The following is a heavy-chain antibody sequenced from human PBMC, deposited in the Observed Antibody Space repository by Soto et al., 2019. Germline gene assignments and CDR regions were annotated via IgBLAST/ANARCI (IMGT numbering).Heavy chain of an antibody. D-gene: IGHD3-22*01. CDR1: GFSFSKFA. V-gene: IGHV3-23*01. Sequence: EVHLLESGGGVVQPGGALRLSCAASGFSFSKFAVSWVRQAPGKGLEWVSAISGDGESTFYVDSVKGRFTISRDNSKIALCLQRTAVRAEDADVYYCASDWSDDSAFYDAFQVWGQGTMVSVSS. J-gene: IGHJ3*01. CDR3: ASDWSDDSAFYDAFQV. CDR2: ISGDGEST.